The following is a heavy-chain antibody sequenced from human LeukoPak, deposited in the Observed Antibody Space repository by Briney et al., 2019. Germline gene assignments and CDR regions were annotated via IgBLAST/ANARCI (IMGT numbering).Heavy chain of an antibody. CDR3: AKDHIAAANEEIISYYYYYMDV. J-gene: IGHJ6*03. D-gene: IGHD6-13*01. CDR2: ITGSGGST. Sequence: PGGSLRLSCAASGLSFSSYGMSWVRQAPGKGLEWVSAITGSGGSTYYADSVKGRFTISRDNSKNTLYLQMNSLRAEDTAVYYCAKDHIAAANEEIISYYYYYMDVWGKGTTVTVSS. CDR1: GLSFSSYG. V-gene: IGHV3-23*01.